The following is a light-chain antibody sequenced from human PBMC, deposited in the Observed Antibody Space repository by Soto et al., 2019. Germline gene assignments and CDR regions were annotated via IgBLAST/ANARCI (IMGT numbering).Light chain of an antibody. CDR2: AVN. V-gene: IGLV2-11*01. J-gene: IGLJ3*02. CDR1: SSDVGDYHY. CDR3: CSYAGSYTWV. Sequence: QSALTQPRSVSGSPGQSGTISCTGTSSDVGDYHYVSWYQQHPGKAPKLLIYAVNMRPSGVPDRFSGSKSGNTASLAISGLQAADEADYSCCSYAGSYTWVFGGGTKLTVL.